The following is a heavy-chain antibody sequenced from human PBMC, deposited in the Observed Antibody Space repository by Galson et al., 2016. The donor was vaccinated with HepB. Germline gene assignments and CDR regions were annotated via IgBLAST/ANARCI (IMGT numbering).Heavy chain of an antibody. CDR3: ARDVNYGIFDR. J-gene: IGHJ4*02. Sequence: SLRLSCAASGISFSNYWMTWVRQAPGKGLEWVANIKEDGSVKYYVDSVKGRFIISRDNAKNALYLRLNSLRAEDTAVYYCARDVNYGIFDRWGQGTLVTVSS. V-gene: IGHV3-7*01. D-gene: IGHD3-10*01. CDR2: IKEDGSVK. CDR1: GISFSNYW.